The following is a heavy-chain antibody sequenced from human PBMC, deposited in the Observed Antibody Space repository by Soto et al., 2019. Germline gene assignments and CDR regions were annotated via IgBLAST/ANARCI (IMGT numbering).Heavy chain of an antibody. D-gene: IGHD5-12*01. V-gene: IGHV3-48*03. Sequence: GGSLRLSCAASGFTFSSYEMNWVRQAPGKGLEGVSYISSSGSTIYYADSVKGRFTISRDNAKNSLYLQMNSLRAEDTAVYYCARDRGGYNVGGDYWGQGTLVTVSS. J-gene: IGHJ4*02. CDR1: GFTFSSYE. CDR2: ISSSGSTI. CDR3: ARDRGGYNVGGDY.